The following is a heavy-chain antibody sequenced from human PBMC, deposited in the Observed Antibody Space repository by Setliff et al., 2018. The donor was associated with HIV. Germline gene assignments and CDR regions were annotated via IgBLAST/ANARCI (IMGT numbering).Heavy chain of an antibody. Sequence: SETLSLTCTVSGDSISNYYWSWVRQPPGKGLEWIGYIYTTGSTNYNPSLKSRVTMSVDTSKNQFSLRLTSVTAADTAVYYCARFPLLHKNAFDIWGQGTMVTVSS. D-gene: IGHD2-15*01. CDR1: GDSISNYY. CDR3: ARFPLLHKNAFDI. J-gene: IGHJ3*02. CDR2: IYTTGST. V-gene: IGHV4-4*09.